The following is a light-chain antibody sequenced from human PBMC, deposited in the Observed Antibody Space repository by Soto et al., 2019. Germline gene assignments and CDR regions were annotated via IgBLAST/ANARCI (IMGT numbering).Light chain of an antibody. Sequence: QSVLTQPASMSGSPGQSITISCTGTSSDVGGYNYVSWYQHHPGKAPKLMIYDVSNRPSGVSNRFSGSKSGNTASLIISGLQAEDEADYYCSSYTSSSTLSTYVFGTGTTVTVL. CDR3: SSYTSSSTLSTYV. CDR2: DVS. CDR1: SSDVGGYNY. V-gene: IGLV2-14*03. J-gene: IGLJ1*01.